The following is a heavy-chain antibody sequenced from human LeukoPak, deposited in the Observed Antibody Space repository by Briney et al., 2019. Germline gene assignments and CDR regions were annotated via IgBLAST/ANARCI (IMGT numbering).Heavy chain of an antibody. J-gene: IGHJ2*01. CDR1: GDTLTGYS. CDR2: INPNSGGT. Sequence: ASVKVSCKASGDTLTGYSMHCVRETPGHGLEWMGWINPNSGGTNYAQKFQGRVTMTRDTSITTAYMELSRLSSDDTAVYYCARHPGKVTNDWYFDLWGRGTLVTVSS. D-gene: IGHD4-23*01. V-gene: IGHV1-2*02. CDR3: ARHPGKVTNDWYFDL.